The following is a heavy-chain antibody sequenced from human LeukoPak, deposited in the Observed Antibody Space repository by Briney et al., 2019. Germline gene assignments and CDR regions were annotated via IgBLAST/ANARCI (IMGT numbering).Heavy chain of an antibody. V-gene: IGHV3-48*01. CDR2: MNSRTSTI. CDR1: GFPFSNYS. CDR3: AKKYNTGLDP. Sequence: GGSLRLSCAASGFPFSNYSMNWVRQTPGKGLEWVSHMNSRTSTIDYADSVKGRFTISRDNAKNSLYLQMNSLRAEDTAVYYCAKKYNTGLDPWGQGTLVTVSS. D-gene: IGHD1-14*01. J-gene: IGHJ5*02.